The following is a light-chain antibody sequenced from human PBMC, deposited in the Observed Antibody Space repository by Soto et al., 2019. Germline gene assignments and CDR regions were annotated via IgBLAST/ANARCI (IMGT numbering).Light chain of an antibody. CDR2: DAS. CDR1: QSIRSW. J-gene: IGKJ1*01. CDR3: QQCNSYPRT. Sequence: DIQMTQSPSTLSASVGDRVTITCRASQSIRSWLAWYQQKPGKAPKLLIYDASSLESGVPSRFSGSGSGTEFTLTISSLQPDDFATYYCQQCNSYPRTFGQGTKVEIK. V-gene: IGKV1-5*01.